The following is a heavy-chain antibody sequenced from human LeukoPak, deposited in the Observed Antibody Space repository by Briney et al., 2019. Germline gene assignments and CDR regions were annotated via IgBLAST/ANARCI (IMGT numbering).Heavy chain of an antibody. V-gene: IGHV4-39*07. CDR2: IYYSGST. J-gene: IGHJ4*02. CDR3: ARDFTIFGVVIIRGGFDY. D-gene: IGHD3-3*01. CDR1: GGSISSSSYY. Sequence: KPSETLSLTCTVSGGSISSSSYYWGWIRQPPGKGLEWIGSIYYSGSTYYNPSLKSRVTISVGTSKNRFSLKLSSVTAADTAVYYCARDFTIFGVVIIRGGFDYWGQGTLVTVSS.